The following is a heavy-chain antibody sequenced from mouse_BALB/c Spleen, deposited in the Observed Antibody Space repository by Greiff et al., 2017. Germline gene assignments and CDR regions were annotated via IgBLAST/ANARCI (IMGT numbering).Heavy chain of an antibody. Sequence: EVKLVESGGGLVKPGGSLKLSCAASGFTFSSYAMSWVRQTPEKRLEWVASISSGGSTYYPDSVKGRFTISRDNARNILYLQMSSVRAEDTAMYYCARDYGNYAMDYWGQGTSVTVSS. V-gene: IGHV5-6-5*01. CDR1: GFTFSSYA. CDR3: ARDYGNYAMDY. D-gene: IGHD2-1*01. CDR2: ISSGGST. J-gene: IGHJ4*01.